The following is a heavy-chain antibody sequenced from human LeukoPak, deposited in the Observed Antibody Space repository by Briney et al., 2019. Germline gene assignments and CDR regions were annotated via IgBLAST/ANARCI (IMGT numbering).Heavy chain of an antibody. CDR2: LFYNWKS. J-gene: IGHJ3*02. Sequence: SETLSLTPAVSGGSTSSYYWRWIRQPPRKRLEWRGYLFYNWKSKYNPSLQRQVTLSVGASKNEFSPKLSSVTAADTAVYYCARRGGITMIRVVLAAFVIWGQGTLVTVSS. D-gene: IGHD3-10*01. CDR3: ARRGGITMIRVVLAAFVI. CDR1: GGSTSSYY. V-gene: IGHV4-59*01.